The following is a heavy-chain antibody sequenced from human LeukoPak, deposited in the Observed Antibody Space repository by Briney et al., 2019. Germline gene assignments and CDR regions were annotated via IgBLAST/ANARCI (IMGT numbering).Heavy chain of an antibody. CDR2: TNEHGSDS. Sequence: GGSLRLSCAASGFTFSDYWVSWLRQAPGKGLEWVAHTNEHGSDSYYVDSVKGRFTISRDNAKNSLYLQMNSLRVEDTAVYYCAGWRAISSEANWGQGTLVTVSS. V-gene: IGHV3-7*01. D-gene: IGHD6-6*01. CDR3: AGWRAISSEAN. J-gene: IGHJ4*02. CDR1: GFTFSDYW.